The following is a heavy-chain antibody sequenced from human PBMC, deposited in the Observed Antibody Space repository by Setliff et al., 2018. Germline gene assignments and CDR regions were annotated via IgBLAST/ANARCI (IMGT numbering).Heavy chain of an antibody. CDR1: GGSFSGYY. CDR2: INHTGST. D-gene: IGHD3-9*01. J-gene: IGHJ6*04. CDR3: ARHALSFDSAWDV. Sequence: PSETLSLTCAVYGGSFSGYYWSWIRQPPGKGLEWIGEINHTGSTNYSPSLKSRVTISVDTSKNQFSLKLSSVTAADTAVYYCARHALSFDSAWDVWGKGTTVTAPQ. V-gene: IGHV4-34*01.